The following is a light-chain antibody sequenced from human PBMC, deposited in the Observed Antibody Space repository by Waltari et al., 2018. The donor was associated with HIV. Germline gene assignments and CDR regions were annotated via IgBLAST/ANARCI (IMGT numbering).Light chain of an antibody. CDR2: GTS. CDR3: QQYGSFPQT. J-gene: IGKJ1*01. V-gene: IGKV3-20*01. Sequence: ETVLTQSPGTVSLSPGERVTLSCRASQSVSSNFLAWYQQKAGQAPRLLISGTSSRAAGIPDRFSGSGSGTDFTRSISRLEPEDVAVYYCQQYGSFPQTFGQGSKVEIK. CDR1: QSVSSNF.